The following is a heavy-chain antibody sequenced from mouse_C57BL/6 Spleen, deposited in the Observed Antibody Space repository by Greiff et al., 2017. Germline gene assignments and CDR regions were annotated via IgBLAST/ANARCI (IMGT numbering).Heavy chain of an antibody. CDR3: TRNGNPSYFYD. V-gene: IGHV1-15*01. D-gene: IGHD1-1*01. Sequence: VQLQESGAELVRPGASVTLSCKASGYTFTDYEMNWVKQTPVHGLEWIGAIDPETGGTAYNQKFKGKAILTADKSSSTAYMERRSLTSEDSAVYYCTRNGNPSYFYDWGQGTTLTVSS. CDR1: GYTFTDYE. CDR2: IDPETGGT. J-gene: IGHJ2*01.